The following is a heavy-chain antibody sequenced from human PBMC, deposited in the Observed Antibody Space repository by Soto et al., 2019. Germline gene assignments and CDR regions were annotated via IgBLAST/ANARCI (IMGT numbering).Heavy chain of an antibody. CDR1: GGTFSSYA. V-gene: IGHV1-69*13. CDR2: IIPIFGTA. CDR3: ASVGLPNYYYYYGMDV. J-gene: IGHJ6*02. D-gene: IGHD2-15*01. Sequence: SVKVSCTASGGTFSSYAISWVRQAPGQGLEWMGGIIPIFGTANYAQKFQGRVTITADESTSTAYMELSSLRSEDTAVYYCASVGLPNYYYYYGMDVWGQGTTVTVSS.